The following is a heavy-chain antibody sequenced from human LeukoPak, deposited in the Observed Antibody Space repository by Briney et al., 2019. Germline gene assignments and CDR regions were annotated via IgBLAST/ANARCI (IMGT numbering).Heavy chain of an antibody. CDR2: IYYSGST. Sequence: SETLSLTCTVSDGSISSSSFYWSWIRQPPGKGLEWIGSIYYSGSTYYNPSLKSRVTISVDTSKNQFSLKLSSVTAADTAVYFCASRTRRYWLDPWGQGTLVTVSS. CDR3: ASRTRRYWLDP. CDR1: DGSISSSSFY. D-gene: IGHD3-9*01. J-gene: IGHJ5*02. V-gene: IGHV4-39*01.